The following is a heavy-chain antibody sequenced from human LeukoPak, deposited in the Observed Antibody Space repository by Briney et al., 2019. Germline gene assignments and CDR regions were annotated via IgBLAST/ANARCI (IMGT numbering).Heavy chain of an antibody. Sequence: GGSLRLSCAASGFSVSSNYMTWVRQAPGEGLEWVSLIYPGGKTYYADSVKGRFTISRDNSKNTLYLQMNSLRAEDTAVYYCAKVSTGVYDFWSGYSHDAFDIWGQGTMVTVSS. CDR2: IYPGGKT. J-gene: IGHJ3*02. CDR1: GFSVSSNY. V-gene: IGHV3-66*01. CDR3: AKVSTGVYDFWSGYSHDAFDI. D-gene: IGHD3-3*01.